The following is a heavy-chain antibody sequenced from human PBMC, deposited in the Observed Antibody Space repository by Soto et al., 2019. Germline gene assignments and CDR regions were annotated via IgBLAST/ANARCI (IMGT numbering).Heavy chain of an antibody. CDR2: ISRNGGST. D-gene: IGHD6-19*01. CDR1: GFTFSSYA. V-gene: IGHV3-64D*08. Sequence: GESLKISCSASGFTFSSYAMHWVRQAPGKGLEYVSAISRNGGSTYYADSVKGRFTIARDNSKNTLYLQMSSLRAEDTAVYYCVKEAGQWQNLDYWGQGTLVTVSS. CDR3: VKEAGQWQNLDY. J-gene: IGHJ4*02.